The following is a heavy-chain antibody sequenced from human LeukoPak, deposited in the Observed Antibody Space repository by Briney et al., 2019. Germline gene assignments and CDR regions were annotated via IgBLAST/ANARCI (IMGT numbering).Heavy chain of an antibody. CDR3: ARGGGVNILTGFQY. D-gene: IGHD3-9*01. CDR2: IIPILDVT. V-gene: IGHV1-69*04. CDR1: GGTFTNYA. Sequence: ASVKVSCKASGGTFTNYAINWVRQAPGQGLEWMGRIIPILDVTNYAQKFHGRVTITADQSTSTANMQLSSLRSEEAAVYYWARGGGVNILTGFQYWGQRTLVTVSS. J-gene: IGHJ4*02.